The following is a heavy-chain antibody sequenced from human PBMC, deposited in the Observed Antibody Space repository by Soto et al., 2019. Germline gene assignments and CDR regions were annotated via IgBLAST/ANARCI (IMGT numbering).Heavy chain of an antibody. D-gene: IGHD3-10*01. CDR2: ISGSSSYT. J-gene: IGHJ6*02. CDR1: GFTFSYYY. CDR3: ARGSITRGMDV. Sequence: GGSLRLSCAASGFTFSYYYMSWIRQAPGKGLEWVSYISGSSSYTNYADSLKGRFTISRDNAKNSLYLQMNSLRAEDTAMYYCARGSITRGMDVWGQGTTVTVSS. V-gene: IGHV3-11*06.